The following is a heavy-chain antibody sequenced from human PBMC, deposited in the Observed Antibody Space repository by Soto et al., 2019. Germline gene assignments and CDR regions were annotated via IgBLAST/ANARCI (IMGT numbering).Heavy chain of an antibody. D-gene: IGHD6-6*01. Sequence: QVQLVQSGSEGKEPGASMKLSCQASGYTFTRSYITWVRQATGQGLEWMGWMNPQTGNTAYAEKFQGRVTMTRSTSINTAYMELSALRSEDTAVYYCARLSEESSSSNYYYFYMDVWGKGSTVTVSS. CDR2: MNPQTGNT. J-gene: IGHJ6*03. V-gene: IGHV1-8*01. CDR1: GYTFTRSY. CDR3: ARLSEESSSSNYYYFYMDV.